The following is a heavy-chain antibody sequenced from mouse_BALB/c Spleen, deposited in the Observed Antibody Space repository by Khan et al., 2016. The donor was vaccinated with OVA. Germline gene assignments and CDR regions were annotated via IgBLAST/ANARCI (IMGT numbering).Heavy chain of an antibody. CDR3: AISIRAN. D-gene: IGHD3-3*01. CDR2: ISYSGST. CDR1: GYSITSDYA. J-gene: IGHJ2*01. V-gene: IGHV3-2*02. Sequence: DVKLQESGPGLVKPSQSLSLTCTVTGYSITSDYAWNWIRQFPGNKLEWMGYISYSGSTSYNPSLKSRISITRDPSKNQFFLQLNSVTTEDTATYYCAISIRANWGQGTTLTVSS.